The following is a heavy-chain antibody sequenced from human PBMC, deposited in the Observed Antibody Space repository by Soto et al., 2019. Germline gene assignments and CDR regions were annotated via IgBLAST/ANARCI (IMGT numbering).Heavy chain of an antibody. CDR3: ARVYAGHSYGSRRERMRAYLYGMAV. Sequence: KGLEWVSAISSSSSYIYYADSVKGRFTISRDNAKNSLYLQMNSLRAEDTAVYYCARVYAGHSYGSRRERMRAYLYGMAVRRQGTTVPVS. J-gene: IGHJ6*02. CDR2: ISSSSSYI. D-gene: IGHD5-18*01. V-gene: IGHV3-21*01.